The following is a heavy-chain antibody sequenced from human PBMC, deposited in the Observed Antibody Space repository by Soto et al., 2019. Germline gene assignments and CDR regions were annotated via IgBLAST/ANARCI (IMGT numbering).Heavy chain of an antibody. CDR2: IFWNDET. D-gene: IGHD6-13*01. CDR3: ARPAHSSSWLSFSY. CDR1: GFSLSNARMG. Sequence: QVTLKESGPVLVNPTETLTLTCTVSGFSLSNARMGVSWIRQPPGKALEWLAHIFWNDETSYSPSLRSRLTISKDTSKSRVVFTMTNMDPVDTATYYCARPAHSSSWLSFSYWGQGTLVTVSS. J-gene: IGHJ4*02. V-gene: IGHV2-26*01.